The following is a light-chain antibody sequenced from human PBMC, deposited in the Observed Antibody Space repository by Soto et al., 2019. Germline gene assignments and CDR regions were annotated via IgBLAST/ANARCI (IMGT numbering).Light chain of an antibody. CDR1: KLGDKF. CDR2: EDF. CDR3: QAWDASTGV. V-gene: IGLV3-1*01. J-gene: IGLJ1*01. Sequence: SYELTQPPSMSVSPGQTASITCSGDKLGDKFVCWYQQKPGQSPTLVIYEDFKRPSGIPERFSGSNSGNTATLTISGTQAMDEADYYCQAWDASTGVFGTGTKVTVL.